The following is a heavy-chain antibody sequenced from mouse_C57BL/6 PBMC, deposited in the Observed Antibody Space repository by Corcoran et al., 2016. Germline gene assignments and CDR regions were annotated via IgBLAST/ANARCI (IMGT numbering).Heavy chain of an antibody. Sequence: EVQLQQSGPELVKPGASVKISCKASGYTFTDYYMNWVKQSHGKSLEWIGDINPNNGGTSYNQKFKGKATLTVDKSSSTAYMEFRSLTSEDSAVYYCARWGVSFAYWGQGTLVTVSA. CDR2: INPNNGGT. J-gene: IGHJ3*01. CDR3: ARWGVSFAY. D-gene: IGHD6-2*01. CDR1: GYTFTDYY. V-gene: IGHV1-26*01.